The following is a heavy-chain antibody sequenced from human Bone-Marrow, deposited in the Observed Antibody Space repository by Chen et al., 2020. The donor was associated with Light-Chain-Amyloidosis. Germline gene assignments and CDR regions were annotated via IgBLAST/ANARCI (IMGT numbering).Heavy chain of an antibody. CDR2: IRGDCRTT. Sequence: EVQLVESGGGMIQPGGSLRVSCEASGFKFDDYAMHWVRQASGRGLEWVSLIRGDCRTTHYADSVKGRFTISRDNSKRFLYLEMNSLRNEDTAIYYCTKDRNNDFWSGTSNWFDPWGQGTPVTVST. D-gene: IGHD3-3*01. CDR1: GFKFDDYA. V-gene: IGHV3-43*02. J-gene: IGHJ5*02. CDR3: TKDRNNDFWSGTSNWFDP.